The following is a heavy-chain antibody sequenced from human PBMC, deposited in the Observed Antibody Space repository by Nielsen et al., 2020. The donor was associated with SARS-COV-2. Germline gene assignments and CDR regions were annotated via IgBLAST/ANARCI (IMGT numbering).Heavy chain of an antibody. V-gene: IGHV4-4*02. D-gene: IGHD6-19*01. CDR3: ARIAVAGRTDWYFDL. CDR2: IYHSGST. J-gene: IGHJ2*01. CDR1: GGSISSSNW. Sequence: SETLSLTCAVSGGSISSSNWWSWVRPPPGKGLEWIGEIYHSGSTNYNPSLKSRVTISVDKSKNQFSLKLSSVTAADTAVYYCARIAVAGRTDWYFDLWGRGTLVTVSS.